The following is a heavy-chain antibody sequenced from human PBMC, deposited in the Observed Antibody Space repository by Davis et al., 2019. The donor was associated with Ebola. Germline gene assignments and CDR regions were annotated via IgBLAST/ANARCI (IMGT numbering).Heavy chain of an antibody. Sequence: PGGSLRLSCAASGFTFDDYAMHWVRQAPGKGLEWVSGINWNSGSIGYADSVKGRFTISRDNAKNSLYLQMNSLRAEDTALYYCAKACSPLTGFCFDYWGQGTLVTVSS. V-gene: IGHV3-9*01. D-gene: IGHD2-15*01. CDR3: AKACSPLTGFCFDY. CDR2: INWNSGSI. CDR1: GFTFDDYA. J-gene: IGHJ4*02.